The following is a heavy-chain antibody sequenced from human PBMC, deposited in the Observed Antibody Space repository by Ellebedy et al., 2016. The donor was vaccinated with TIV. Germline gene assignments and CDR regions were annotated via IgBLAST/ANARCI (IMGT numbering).Heavy chain of an antibody. V-gene: IGHV3-23*01. Sequence: GGSLRLXXAASGFTFSSYAMSWVRQAPGKGLEWVSAISGSGGSTYYADSVKGRFTISRDNSKNTLYLQMNSLRAEDTAVYYCAKDGAPIFGVVHFDYWGQGTLVTVSS. CDR3: AKDGAPIFGVVHFDY. J-gene: IGHJ4*02. D-gene: IGHD3-3*01. CDR2: ISGSGGST. CDR1: GFTFSSYA.